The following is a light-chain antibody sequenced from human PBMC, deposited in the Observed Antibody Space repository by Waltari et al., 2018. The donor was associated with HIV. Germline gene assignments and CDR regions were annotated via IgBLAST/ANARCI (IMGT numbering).Light chain of an antibody. Sequence: SYVLTQPPSVSVAPGKTARLPRGGNNIGSKSVHCYQQKPGQAPVLAIYDDSDRHSGIPERFSGSNSGNTATLTISRVEAGDEADYYCQVWDSSSDHPWVFGGGTKLTVL. CDR1: NIGSKS. V-gene: IGLV3-21*04. CDR2: DDS. CDR3: QVWDSSSDHPWV. J-gene: IGLJ3*02.